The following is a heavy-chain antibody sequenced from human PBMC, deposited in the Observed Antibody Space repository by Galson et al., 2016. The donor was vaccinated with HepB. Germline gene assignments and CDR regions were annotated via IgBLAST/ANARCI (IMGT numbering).Heavy chain of an antibody. CDR2: MKARTFNT. CDR1: GYIFTGYD. CDR3: ARKNMATGWFDL. V-gene: IGHV1-8*02. Sequence: SVKVSCKASGYIFTGYDFNWVRQATGQGLEFMGWMKARTFNTGFAQSFQDRLTMTRNASTSTVYMELSSLRPEDTAVYYCARKNMATGWFDLWGQGTLVTVSS. D-gene: IGHD2/OR15-2a*01. J-gene: IGHJ5*02.